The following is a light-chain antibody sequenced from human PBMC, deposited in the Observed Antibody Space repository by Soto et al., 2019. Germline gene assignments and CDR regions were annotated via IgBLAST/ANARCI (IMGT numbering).Light chain of an antibody. CDR1: SSNIGSNY. V-gene: IGLV1-47*01. CDR2: RNN. CDR3: AAWDDSLSRVV. Sequence: QLVLTQPPSASGTPGQRVTISCSGSSSNIGSNYVYWYQQLPGTAPKLLIYRNNQRPSGVPDRFSGSKSGTSASLAISGLRSEDEADYYCAAWDDSLSRVVFGGGTRSPS. J-gene: IGLJ2*01.